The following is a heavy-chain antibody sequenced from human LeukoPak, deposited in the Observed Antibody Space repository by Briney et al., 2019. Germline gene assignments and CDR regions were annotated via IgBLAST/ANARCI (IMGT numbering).Heavy chain of an antibody. CDR3: ARESITGDRDFDY. V-gene: IGHV3-48*01. CDR2: ISSGGRTI. CDR1: GFSFSSYS. D-gene: IGHD7-27*01. J-gene: IGHJ4*02. Sequence: GGSLRLSCAASGFSFSSYSMNWVRQAPGRGLEWISYISSGGRTIFYADSVKGRFTVSRDNAKNSLYLLMNSLRADDTAVYYCARESITGDRDFDYWGQGTLITVSS.